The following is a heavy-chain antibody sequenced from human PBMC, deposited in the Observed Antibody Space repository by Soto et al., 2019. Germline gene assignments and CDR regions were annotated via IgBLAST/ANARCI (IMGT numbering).Heavy chain of an antibody. CDR2: LGFDGGGR. CDR1: RFAFSTYG. Sequence: WGSLRLSCLASRFAFSTYGMHWVRQTPGKGLEWVAVLGFDGGGRYYADSVKGRFTISRDNSKNTLYLQMDSLRGEDTALYYCAREPVGPDYAMDVWGQGTTVTVSS. J-gene: IGHJ6*02. V-gene: IGHV3-33*01. CDR3: AREPVGPDYAMDV. D-gene: IGHD1-26*01.